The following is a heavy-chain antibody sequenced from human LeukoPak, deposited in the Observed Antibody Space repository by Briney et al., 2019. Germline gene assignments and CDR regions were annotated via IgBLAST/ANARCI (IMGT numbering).Heavy chain of an antibody. CDR1: GFSLSTSDVA. V-gene: IGHV2-5*02. Sequence: SGPTLLQPTPTLTLTFTFSGFSLSTSDVAVGWIRQPPGKALEWLTLLYWDDDRRYNPSLKSRLSITKDTSKNQVVLTLTNVDPVDTATYYCAHRPGDGSLAFDPWGQGTLVTVSS. J-gene: IGHJ5*02. CDR2: LYWDDDR. CDR3: AHRPGDGSLAFDP. D-gene: IGHD7-27*01.